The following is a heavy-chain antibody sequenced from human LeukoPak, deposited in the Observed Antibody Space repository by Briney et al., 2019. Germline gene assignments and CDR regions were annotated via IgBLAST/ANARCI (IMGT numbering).Heavy chain of an antibody. D-gene: IGHD6-6*01. Sequence: SETLSLTCTVSGGSISTYYWSWIRQPAGKGLEWIGRIYTSGSTNYNPSLKSRVTMSVDTSKNQFSLKLSSVTAADTAVYYCARDTAEQLGGGYFYYYNMDVWGKGTTVTVSS. CDR1: GGSISTYY. J-gene: IGHJ6*03. V-gene: IGHV4-4*07. CDR2: IYTSGST. CDR3: ARDTAEQLGGGYFYYYNMDV.